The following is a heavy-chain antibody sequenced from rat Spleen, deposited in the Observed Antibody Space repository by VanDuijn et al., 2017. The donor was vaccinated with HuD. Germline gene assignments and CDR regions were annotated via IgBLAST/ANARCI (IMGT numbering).Heavy chain of an antibody. CDR2: INTGGGNT. Sequence: EVQLVESGGGLVQPGRSLKLSCEASGFIFNNYWMTWIRQAPTKGLEWVASINTGGGNTYYRGSVKGRFTISRDNAKSTLYLQMDSLRSEETATYYCVRLLGAPDWYFDFWGPGTMVTVSS. J-gene: IGHJ1*01. CDR1: GFIFNNYW. D-gene: IGHD5-1*01. V-gene: IGHV5S11*01. CDR3: VRLLGAPDWYFDF.